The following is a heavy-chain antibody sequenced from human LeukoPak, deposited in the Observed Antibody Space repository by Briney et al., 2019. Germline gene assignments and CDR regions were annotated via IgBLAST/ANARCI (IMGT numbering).Heavy chain of an antibody. J-gene: IGHJ4*02. CDR3: AREAAVYDSSGHVGD. CDR1: GFTFSSYA. V-gene: IGHV3-30*04. CDR2: ISYDGSNK. Sequence: PGGSLRLSCAASGFTFSSYAMHWVRQAPGKGLEWVAVISYDGSNKYYADSVKGRFTISRDNSKNTLYLQMNSLRAEGTAVYYCAREAAVYDSSGHVGDWGQGTLVTVSS. D-gene: IGHD3-22*01.